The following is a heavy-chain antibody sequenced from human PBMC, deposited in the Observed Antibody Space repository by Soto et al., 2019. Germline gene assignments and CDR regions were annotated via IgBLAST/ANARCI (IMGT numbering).Heavy chain of an antibody. CDR3: ARGYCAGTSCHDSFDI. CDR1: GASIITYY. Sequence: SETLSLTCTVTGASIITYYWNWIRQAPGTGLEWIGFVYYSGSTNYDPSLQSRAIISIDTSNHQFSLRLSSVTAADTAVYYCARGYCAGTSCHDSFDIWNQGTMVTVSS. V-gene: IGHV4-59*01. D-gene: IGHD2-2*01. CDR2: VYYSGST. J-gene: IGHJ3*02.